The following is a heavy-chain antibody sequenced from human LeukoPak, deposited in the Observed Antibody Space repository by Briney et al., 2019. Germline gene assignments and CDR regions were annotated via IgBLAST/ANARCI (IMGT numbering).Heavy chain of an antibody. CDR2: ITSSGAAT. CDR3: AKDRPNYYGSNGHYYKLNGDC. D-gene: IGHD3-22*01. V-gene: IGHV3-23*01. CDR1: GFTFSSYA. Sequence: GGSLRLPCAASGFTFSSYAMSWVRQAPGKGLEWVSSITSSGAATYYADSVKGRFTISRDNSDNTLYLQMNSLRAEDTAVYYCAKDRPNYYGSNGHYYKLNGDCWGQGTLVTVSS. J-gene: IGHJ4*02.